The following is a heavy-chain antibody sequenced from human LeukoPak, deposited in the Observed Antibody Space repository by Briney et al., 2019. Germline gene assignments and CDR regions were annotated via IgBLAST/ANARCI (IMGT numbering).Heavy chain of an antibody. CDR1: GFTVSDNY. Sequence: GGSLRLSCAASGFTVSDNYMSWVRQAPGKGLEWVSVMYSGGDTYYANSVKGRFNFSRDISKNTLFLQMNGLTTEDTAMYYCARDAPQVPAAGVLASWGQGTLVTVSS. CDR2: MYSGGDT. D-gene: IGHD6-13*01. V-gene: IGHV3-53*01. J-gene: IGHJ5*02. CDR3: ARDAPQVPAAGVLAS.